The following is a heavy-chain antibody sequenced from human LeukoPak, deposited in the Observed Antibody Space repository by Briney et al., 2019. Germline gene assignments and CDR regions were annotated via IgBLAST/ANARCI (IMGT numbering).Heavy chain of an antibody. J-gene: IGHJ4*02. V-gene: IGHV3-30*04. CDR3: ARAPKDSSSWYSGGFDY. D-gene: IGHD6-13*01. Sequence: GRSLRLSCAASGFTFSTYTIHWVRQAPGKGLEWVAVISYDGSNKYYADSVKGRFTISRDSSKNTLYLQMNSLRAEDTAVYYCARAPKDSSSWYSGGFDYWGQGTLVTVSS. CDR2: ISYDGSNK. CDR1: GFTFSTYT.